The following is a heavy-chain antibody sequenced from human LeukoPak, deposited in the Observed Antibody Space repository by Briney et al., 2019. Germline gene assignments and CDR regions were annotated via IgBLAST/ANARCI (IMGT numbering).Heavy chain of an antibody. CDR2: IYYSGST. CDR3: ARSSMYYYGSGSYHSKVPFDY. V-gene: IGHV4-39*01. CDR1: GGSISSSSYY. J-gene: IGHJ4*02. D-gene: IGHD3-10*01. Sequence: SETLSLTCTVSGGSISSSSYYWGWIRQPPGKGLEWIGSIYYSGSTYYNPSLKSRVTISVDTSKNQFSLKLSSVTAADTAVYYCARSSMYYYGSGSYHSKVPFDYWGQGTLVTVSS.